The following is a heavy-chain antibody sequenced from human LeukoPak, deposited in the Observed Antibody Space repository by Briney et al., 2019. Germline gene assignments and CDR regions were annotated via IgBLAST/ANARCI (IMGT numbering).Heavy chain of an antibody. Sequence: GASVKVSCKASGYTFTSYHMHWVRQAPGQGLEWMGIINPSGGSTSYAQKFQGRVTMTRDTSTSTVYMELSSLRSEDTAVYYCARDVLRYFDWLNDAFDIWGQGTMVTVSS. CDR3: ARDVLRYFDWLNDAFDI. D-gene: IGHD3-9*01. J-gene: IGHJ3*02. CDR2: INPSGGST. V-gene: IGHV1-46*01. CDR1: GYTFTSYH.